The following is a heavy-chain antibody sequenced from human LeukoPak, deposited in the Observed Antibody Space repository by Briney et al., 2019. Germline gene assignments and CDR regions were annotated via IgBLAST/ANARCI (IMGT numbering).Heavy chain of an antibody. J-gene: IGHJ4*02. Sequence: QVQLVESGGGLVQPWTSLRLSCAASGFTFSSYGMHLVRQAPRKGLERVAGILYDGSKKYYADSVKGRFTISRDNSKKTLYLQMNSLRAEDTAVYYCAKDQGQYSGSYPFDYWGQGTLVTVSS. D-gene: IGHD1-26*01. V-gene: IGHV3-33*06. CDR3: AKDQGQYSGSYPFDY. CDR1: GFTFSSYG. CDR2: ILYDGSKK.